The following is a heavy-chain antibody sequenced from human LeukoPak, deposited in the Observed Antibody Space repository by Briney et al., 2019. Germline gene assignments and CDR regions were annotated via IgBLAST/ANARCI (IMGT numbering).Heavy chain of an antibody. V-gene: IGHV4-4*09. CDR3: ARAADYLGSGSQLGY. Sequence: SETLSLTCSVSGVSMTGYYWSWIRQAPGKAPEWIGYIYSSGSTNYNPSLNSRVTMSLDASKNQFSLKLTSVTAADTATYYCARAADYLGSGSQLGYWGQGILVTVSS. J-gene: IGHJ4*02. CDR2: IYSSGST. D-gene: IGHD3-10*01. CDR1: GVSMTGYY.